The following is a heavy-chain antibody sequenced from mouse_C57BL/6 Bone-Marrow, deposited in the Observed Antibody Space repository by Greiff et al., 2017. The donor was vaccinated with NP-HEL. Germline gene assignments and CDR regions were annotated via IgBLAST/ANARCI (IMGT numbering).Heavy chain of an antibody. D-gene: IGHD1-1*01. CDR1: GFTFSDYG. Sequence: EVMLVESGGGLVKPGGSLKLSCAASGFTFSDYGMHWVRQAPEKGLEWVADISSGSSTIYYADTVKGRFTISRDNAKNTLFLQMTSLRSEDTAMYYCARPYYYGSSYRYFDVWGTGTTVTVSS. CDR2: ISSGSSTI. J-gene: IGHJ1*03. CDR3: ARPYYYGSSYRYFDV. V-gene: IGHV5-17*01.